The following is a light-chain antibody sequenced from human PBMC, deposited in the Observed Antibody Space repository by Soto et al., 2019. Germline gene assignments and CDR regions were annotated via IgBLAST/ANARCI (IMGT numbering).Light chain of an antibody. Sequence: EIVMTQSPATLSVSPGERATLSCRASQSLSGNLAWYQQKPGQAPRLLIYRASTRATGVPARFSGSGSGTDFTLTISRMEPEDFALYYCQHYVERSPITFGQGTRLEIK. CDR3: QHYVERSPIT. CDR1: QSLSGN. V-gene: IGKV3-15*01. J-gene: IGKJ5*01. CDR2: RAS.